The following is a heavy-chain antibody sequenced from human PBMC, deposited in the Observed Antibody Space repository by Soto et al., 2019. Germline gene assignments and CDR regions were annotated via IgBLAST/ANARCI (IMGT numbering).Heavy chain of an antibody. CDR1: GYTFTSYY. D-gene: IGHD3-9*01. CDR3: ARDQFKNYGSLVRYFDWLPRGNYMDV. V-gene: IGHV1-46*03. CDR2: INPSGGST. Sequence: ASVKVSCKASGYTFTSYYMHWVRQAPGQGLEWMGIINPSGGSTSYAQKFQGRVTMTRDTSTSTVYMELSSLRSEDTAVYYCARDQFKNYGSLVRYFDWLPRGNYMDVWGKGTTLTVSS. J-gene: IGHJ6*03.